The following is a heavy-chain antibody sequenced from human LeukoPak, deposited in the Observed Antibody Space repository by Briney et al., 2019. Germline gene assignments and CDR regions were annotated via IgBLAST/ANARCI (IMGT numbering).Heavy chain of an antibody. D-gene: IGHD1-26*01. CDR1: GFTFSSYE. Sequence: PWGSVRLSCAASGFTFSSYEMNWVGQAPGKGLEWVSYISSSGTTTCHADSVKGRFTISRDNAKNSLSLRMNSLRVEDTAVYYCARLWGARAFDYWGQGTLVPVSS. CDR3: ARLWGARAFDY. V-gene: IGHV3-48*03. CDR2: ISSSGTTT. J-gene: IGHJ4*02.